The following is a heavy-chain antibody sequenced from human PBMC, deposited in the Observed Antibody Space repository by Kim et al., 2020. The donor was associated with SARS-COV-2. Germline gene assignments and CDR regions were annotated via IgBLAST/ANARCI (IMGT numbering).Heavy chain of an antibody. D-gene: IGHD6-25*01. J-gene: IGHJ4*02. CDR3: ARSGLSDFDY. CDR1: GFTFSSYW. V-gene: IGHV3-7*03. Sequence: GGSLRLSCAASGFTFSSYWMNWVRQAPGKGLEWVANIKLDGSDKYYVDSVKGRFTISRDNAKNSLFLQMNSLRVEDTAVYYCARSGLSDFDYWGQGTLVTVSS. CDR2: IKLDGSDK.